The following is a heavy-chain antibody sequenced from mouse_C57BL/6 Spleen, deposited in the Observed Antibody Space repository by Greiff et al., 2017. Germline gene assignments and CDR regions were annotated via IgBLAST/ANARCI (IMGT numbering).Heavy chain of an antibody. V-gene: IGHV1-64*01. CDR3: ASTLRRDWYFDV. J-gene: IGHJ1*03. CDR2: IHPNSGST. D-gene: IGHD2-4*01. CDR1: GYTFTSYW. Sequence: VQLQQSGAELVKPGASVKLSCKASGYTFTSYWMHWVKQRPGQGLEWIGMIHPNSGSTNYNEKFKSKATLTVDKSSSTAYMQLSSLTSEDSAVYYCASTLRRDWYFDVWGTGTTVTVSS.